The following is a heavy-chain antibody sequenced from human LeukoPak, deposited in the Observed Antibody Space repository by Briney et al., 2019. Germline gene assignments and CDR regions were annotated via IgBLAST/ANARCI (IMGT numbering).Heavy chain of an antibody. D-gene: IGHD2/OR15-2a*01. CDR1: GFTFSSYW. J-gene: IGHJ6*02. V-gene: IGHV3-21*05. CDR2: ISSSTGYT. CDR3: ARVGQEYYYGMDV. Sequence: PGGSLRLSCAASGFTFSSYWMSWVRQAPGKGLEWVSYISSSTGYTNYGDSLKGRFTISRDNPKNSLYLQMNSLRAEDTAVYYCARVGQEYYYGMDVWGQGTTVTVSS.